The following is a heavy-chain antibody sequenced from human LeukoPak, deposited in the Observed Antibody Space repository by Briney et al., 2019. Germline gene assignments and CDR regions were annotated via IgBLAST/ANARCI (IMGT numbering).Heavy chain of an antibody. CDR2: INYSGST. V-gene: IGHV4-61*08. CDR3: ARAGMVRGGHFDY. Sequence: SETLSLTCTVSGGSISSGGYYWSWIRQHPGKGLEWIGYINYSGSTNYNPSLKSRVTISVDTSKNQFSLKLSSVTAADTAVYYCARAGMVRGGHFDYWGQGTLVTVSS. D-gene: IGHD3-10*01. CDR1: GGSISSGGYY. J-gene: IGHJ4*02.